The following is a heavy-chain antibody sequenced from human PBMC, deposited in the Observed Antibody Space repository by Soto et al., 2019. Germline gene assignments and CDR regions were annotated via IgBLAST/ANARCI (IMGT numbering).Heavy chain of an antibody. D-gene: IGHD3-22*01. J-gene: IGHJ4*02. CDR2: INHSGST. V-gene: IGHV4-34*01. Sequence: PSETLSLTCAVYDGYFRCYDGSWIRKKTGKGLEWIGEINHSGSTNYNPSLKSRVTISVDTSKNQFSLKLSSVTAADTAVYYCARGPMIVVATGGFGFDYWGQGTLVTVSS. CDR1: DGYFRCYD. CDR3: ARGPMIVVATGGFGFDY.